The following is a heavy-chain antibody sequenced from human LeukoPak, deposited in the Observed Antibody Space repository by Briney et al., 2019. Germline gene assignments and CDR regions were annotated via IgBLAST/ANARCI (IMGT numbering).Heavy chain of an antibody. CDR2: INNSGAT. CDR3: ARGSPNLDS. J-gene: IGHJ5*01. V-gene: IGHV4-34*01. Sequence: PSETLSLTCAVYGGSFSGNNWNWVRQPPGKGLEWIGEINNSGATRYNPSLKSRLTISVDPSKNQFSLKLKSVTAADTAVYYCARGSPNLDSWGQGTLVTVSS. CDR1: GGSFSGNN.